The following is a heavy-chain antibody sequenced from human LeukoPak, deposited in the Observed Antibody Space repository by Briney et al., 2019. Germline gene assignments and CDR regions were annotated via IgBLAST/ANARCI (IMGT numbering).Heavy chain of an antibody. Sequence: GASVKVSCKASGYTFTSYGISWVRQAPGQGLEWMGWISAYNGNTNYAQKLQGRVTMTTDTSTSTAYMELRSLRSEDTAVYYCARHSGSYNYYYYMDVWGKGTTVTISS. D-gene: IGHD1-26*01. V-gene: IGHV1-18*01. CDR3: ARHSGSYNYYYYMDV. CDR2: ISAYNGNT. CDR1: GYTFTSYG. J-gene: IGHJ6*03.